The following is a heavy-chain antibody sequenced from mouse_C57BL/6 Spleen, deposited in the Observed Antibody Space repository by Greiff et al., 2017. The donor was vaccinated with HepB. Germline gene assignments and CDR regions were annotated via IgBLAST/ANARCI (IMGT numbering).Heavy chain of an antibody. V-gene: IGHV1-18*01. CDR3: ARYAFITTVVGAMDY. Sequence: VQLQQSGPELVKPGASVKIPCKASGYTFTDYNMDWVKQSHGKSLEWIGDINPNNGGTIYNQKFKGKATLTVDKSSSTAYMELRSLTSEDTAVYYCARYAFITTVVGAMDYWGQGTSVTVSS. CDR2: INPNNGGT. CDR1: GYTFTDYN. J-gene: IGHJ4*01. D-gene: IGHD1-1*01.